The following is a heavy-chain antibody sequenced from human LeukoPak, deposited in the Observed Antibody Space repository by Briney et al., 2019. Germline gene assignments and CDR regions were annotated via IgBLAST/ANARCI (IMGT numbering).Heavy chain of an antibody. CDR3: AREIVVVPSAMGFDP. CDR1: GYSFTTYY. Sequence: ASVEVSCTASGYSFTTYYIHWVRQAPGQGLEWMGVINPSGGSTSFAQKFQARLTMTRDTSTSTVYMELSGLSSEDTAVYYCAREIVVVPSAMGFDPWGQGTLVTVSS. V-gene: IGHV1-46*01. D-gene: IGHD2-2*01. CDR2: INPSGGST. J-gene: IGHJ5*02.